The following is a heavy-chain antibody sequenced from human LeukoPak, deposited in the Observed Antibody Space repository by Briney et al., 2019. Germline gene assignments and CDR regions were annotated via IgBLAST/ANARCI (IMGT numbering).Heavy chain of an antibody. CDR1: ALNFKTHT. Sequence: GGSLRLSCVVSALNFKTHTMHWVRQAPGKGLEWVAGLSFDASGRNYADSVKGRFTISRDNSKNTLYLQMHSLSPEDTAVYFCARDLQDISSFYFDYWGQGSLVTVSS. V-gene: IGHV3-30*04. CDR2: LSFDASGR. J-gene: IGHJ4*02. D-gene: IGHD3-16*02. CDR3: ARDLQDISSFYFDY.